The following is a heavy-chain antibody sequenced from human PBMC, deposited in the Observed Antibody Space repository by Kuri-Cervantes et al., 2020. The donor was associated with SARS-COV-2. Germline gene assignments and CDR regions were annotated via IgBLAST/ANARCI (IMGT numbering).Heavy chain of an antibody. CDR2: ISGSGGST. J-gene: IGHJ4*02. D-gene: IGHD3-10*01. CDR3: AKEGFFYGSGRHFDY. CDR1: GFTFSSYA. V-gene: IGHV3-23*01. Sequence: GESLKISCAASGFTFSSYAMSWVRQAPGKGLEWVSAISGSGGSTYYADSVKGRFTISRDNSKNTLYLQMNSLRAEDTAVYYCAKEGFFYGSGRHFDYWGQGILVTVSS.